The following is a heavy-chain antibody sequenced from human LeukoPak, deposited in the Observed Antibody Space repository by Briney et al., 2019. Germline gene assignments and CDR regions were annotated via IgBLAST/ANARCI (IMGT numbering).Heavy chain of an antibody. Sequence: GGSLRLSCAASGFTFRSYSLNWVRQAPGKGLEWVSSISSSSSYIYYADSVKGRFTISRDNAKNSLYLQMNSLRAEDTAVYYCARRHDYSNYPDYWGQGTLVTVSS. V-gene: IGHV3-21*01. CDR2: ISSSSSYI. CDR1: GFTFRSYS. J-gene: IGHJ4*02. CDR3: ARRHDYSNYPDY. D-gene: IGHD4-11*01.